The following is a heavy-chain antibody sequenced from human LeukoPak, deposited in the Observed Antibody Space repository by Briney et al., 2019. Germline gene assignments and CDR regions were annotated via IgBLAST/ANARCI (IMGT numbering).Heavy chain of an antibody. V-gene: IGHV3-7*03. D-gene: IGHD3-9*01. J-gene: IGHJ4*02. Sequence: GGSLRLSCAASGFTFSSYWMSWVRQAPGTGLEWVANIKQDGSEKYYVDSVKGRFTISRGNAKNSLFLQMNSLRAEDTAVYYCAKDGYYDILTGYSRFDYWGQGTLVTVSS. CDR3: AKDGYYDILTGYSRFDY. CDR2: IKQDGSEK. CDR1: GFTFSSYW.